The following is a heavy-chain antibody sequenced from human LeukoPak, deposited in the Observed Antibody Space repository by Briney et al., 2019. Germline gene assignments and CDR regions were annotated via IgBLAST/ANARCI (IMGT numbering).Heavy chain of an antibody. J-gene: IGHJ5*02. Sequence: SVKVSCKASGGTFSSYAISWVRQAPGQGLEWMGRIIPILGIANYAQKFQGGVTSTADKSTSTAYMELSSLRSEDTAVYYCARAGTTGGYNWFDPWGQGTLVTVSS. CDR3: ARAGTTGGYNWFDP. V-gene: IGHV1-69*04. CDR2: IIPILGIA. CDR1: GGTFSSYA. D-gene: IGHD1-7*01.